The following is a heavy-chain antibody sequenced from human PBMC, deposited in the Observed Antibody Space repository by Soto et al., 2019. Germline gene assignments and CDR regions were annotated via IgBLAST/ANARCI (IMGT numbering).Heavy chain of an antibody. V-gene: IGHV1-3*01. CDR3: ARVGGQSYYAMDV. D-gene: IGHD2-15*01. Sequence: GASVKVSCKASGYTFTTYATHWVRQAPGQRLEWMGWINAANGNTKYSQKFQGRVTITRDTSASTAYMELWSLRSDDTAVYYCARVGGQSYYAMDVWGQGTTVTVSS. J-gene: IGHJ6*02. CDR2: INAANGNT. CDR1: GYTFTTYA.